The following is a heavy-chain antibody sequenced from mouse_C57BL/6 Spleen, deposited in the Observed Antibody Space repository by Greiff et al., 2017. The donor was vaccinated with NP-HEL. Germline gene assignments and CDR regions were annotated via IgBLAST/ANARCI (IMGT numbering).Heavy chain of an antibody. CDR3: ARSSLLRERYFDY. Sequence: VQLQQPGAELVRPGTSVKLSCKASGYTFTSYWMHWVKQRPGQGLEWIGVIDPSDSYTNYNQKFKGKATLTVDTSSSTAYMQLSSLTSEDSAVYYCARSSLLRERYFDYWGQGTTLTVSS. D-gene: IGHD1-2*01. CDR1: GYTFTSYW. CDR2: IDPSDSYT. J-gene: IGHJ2*01. V-gene: IGHV1-59*01.